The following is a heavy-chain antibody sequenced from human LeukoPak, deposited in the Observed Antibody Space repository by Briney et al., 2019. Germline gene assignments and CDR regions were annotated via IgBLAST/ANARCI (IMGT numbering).Heavy chain of an antibody. CDR2: INGDGSIT. D-gene: IGHD6-6*01. CDR1: GFTFSTSW. Sequence: PGGYLRLSCAASGFTFSTSWMNWVRPAPGKGPVWVSRINGDGSITTYADSVKGRFTISRDNAKNALSLQMNSLRAEDTAVYYCRYGSSSGDYWGQGTLVTVSS. V-gene: IGHV3-74*01. CDR3: RYGSSSGDY. J-gene: IGHJ4*02.